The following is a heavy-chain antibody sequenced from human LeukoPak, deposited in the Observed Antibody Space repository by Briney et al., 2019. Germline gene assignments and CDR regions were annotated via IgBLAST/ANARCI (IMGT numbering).Heavy chain of an antibody. CDR1: GGSFSGYY. CDR3: ARGNGPHYDSSPLLYYFDY. J-gene: IGHJ4*02. CDR2: INHSGST. Sequence: SETLSLTCAVYGGSFSGYYWSWIRPPPGKGLEWIGEINHSGSTNYNPSLKSRVTISVDTSKNQFSLKLSSVTAADTAVYYCARGNGPHYDSSPLLYYFDYWGQGTLVTVSS. D-gene: IGHD3-22*01. V-gene: IGHV4-34*01.